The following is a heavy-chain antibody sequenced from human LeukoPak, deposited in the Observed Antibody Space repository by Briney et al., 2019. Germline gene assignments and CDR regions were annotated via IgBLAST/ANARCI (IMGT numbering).Heavy chain of an antibody. Sequence: ASVTVSCKASGGTFSSYAISWVRQAPGQGLEWMGWRSAYNGNTKYAQTLQGRVTMTTDTSTSTAYMELRSLRSDDTAVYYCARDHSSSCQLFDYWGQGALVTVSS. V-gene: IGHV1-18*01. CDR1: GGTFSSYA. CDR3: ARDHSSSCQLFDY. CDR2: RSAYNGNT. D-gene: IGHD6-13*01. J-gene: IGHJ4*02.